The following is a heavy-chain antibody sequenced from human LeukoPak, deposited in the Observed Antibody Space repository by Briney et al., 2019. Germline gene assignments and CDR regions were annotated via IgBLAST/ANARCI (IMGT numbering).Heavy chain of an antibody. V-gene: IGHV4-34*01. CDR2: INHSGST. Sequence: SETLSLTCAVYGGSFSGYYWSWIRQPPGKGLEWIGEINHSGSTNYNPSLKSRVTISVDTSKNQFSLKLSSVTAADTAVYCCARGRRSPMNYYGSGSYYKALNWFDPWGQGTLVTVSS. CDR1: GGSFSGYY. J-gene: IGHJ5*02. CDR3: ARGRRSPMNYYGSGSYYKALNWFDP. D-gene: IGHD3-10*01.